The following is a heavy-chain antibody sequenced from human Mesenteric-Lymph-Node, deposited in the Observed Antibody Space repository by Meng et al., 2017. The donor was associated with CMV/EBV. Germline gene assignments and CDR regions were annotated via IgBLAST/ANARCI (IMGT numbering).Heavy chain of an antibody. CDR1: GGTFSSYT. CDR3: AGGIAAAGSRWFDP. V-gene: IGHV1-69*02. CDR2: IIPILGIA. J-gene: IGHJ5*02. Sequence: QVQLVQSGAEVKKPGSSVKVSCKASGGTFSSYTISWVRQAPGQGLEWMGRIIPILGIANYAQKFQGRVMITADKSTSTAYMELSSLRSEDTAVYYCAGGIAAAGSRWFDPWGQGTPVTVSS. D-gene: IGHD6-13*01.